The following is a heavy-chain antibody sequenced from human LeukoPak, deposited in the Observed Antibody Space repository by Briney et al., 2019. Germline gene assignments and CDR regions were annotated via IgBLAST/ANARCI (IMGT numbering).Heavy chain of an antibody. CDR2: IKPDGSER. CDR3: ARGGGVDY. Sequence: GGSLRLSCAASGYTFSGYWMSWVRQAPGKGLEWVANIKPDGSERYYVDSVKGRFTISRDSAKNSLYLQMDSLRAEDTAVYYCARGGGVDYWGRGTLVTVSS. V-gene: IGHV3-7*01. CDR1: GYTFSGYW. D-gene: IGHD3-3*01. J-gene: IGHJ4*02.